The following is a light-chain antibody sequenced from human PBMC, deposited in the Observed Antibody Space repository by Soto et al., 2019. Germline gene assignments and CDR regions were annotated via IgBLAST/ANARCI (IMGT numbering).Light chain of an antibody. CDR1: QSVSSSY. Sequence: EIVLTQSPGTLSLSPGERATLSCRASQSVSSSYLAWYQQKPGQAPRLLMYGASSRATGIPDRFSGSGSGTDFTLTISRLEPEDFATYYCQQANSFPLTFGGGTKVDI. CDR2: GAS. J-gene: IGKJ4*01. V-gene: IGKV3-20*01. CDR3: QQANSFPLT.